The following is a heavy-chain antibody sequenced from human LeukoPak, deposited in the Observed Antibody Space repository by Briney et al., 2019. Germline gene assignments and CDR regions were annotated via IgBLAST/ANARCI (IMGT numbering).Heavy chain of an antibody. CDR1: GFTVITND. CDR2: LYSDGNT. CDR3: ARGVEPLAANTLAY. Sequence: GGSLTLSCAASGFTVITNDMTWVRQAPGKALEWVAVLYSDGNTKYADSVQGRFTISRDNSKNTLYLEMNSLSPDDTAVYYCARGVEPLAANTLAYWGQGTRVTVS. V-gene: IGHV3-53*01. J-gene: IGHJ4*02. D-gene: IGHD1-14*01.